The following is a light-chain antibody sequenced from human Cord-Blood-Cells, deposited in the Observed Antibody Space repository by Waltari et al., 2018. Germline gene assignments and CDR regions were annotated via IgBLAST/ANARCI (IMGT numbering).Light chain of an antibody. CDR3: QQYGSSPPLT. J-gene: IGKJ4*01. CDR1: QSVSSSY. V-gene: IGKV3-20*01. Sequence: EIVLTQSPGTLSLSPVERATLSCRASQSVSSSYLAWYQQKPGQAPRLLIYCASSSATGIPDRFSGSGSGTDFTLTISRLEPEDFAVYYCQQYGSSPPLTFGGGTKVEIK. CDR2: CAS.